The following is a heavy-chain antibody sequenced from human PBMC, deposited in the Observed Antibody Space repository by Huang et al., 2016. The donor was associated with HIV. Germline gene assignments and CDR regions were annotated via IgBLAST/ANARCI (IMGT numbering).Heavy chain of an antibody. CDR3: ASGASYEIWTPYYSGWHYSMDV. CDR2: SLLSLWRV. Sequence: QVHLVQSGAEVKKPGSSVRVSCTASGGSFEIPVISWVRKAPGQGLEWLGGSLLSLWRVNYGQKLSVRCTITAREPTTTVYMDLTSLRPEDTAVYYCASGASYEIWTPYYSGWHYSMDVWGEGTTVTVSS. CDR1: GGSFEIPV. V-gene: IGHV1-69*13. J-gene: IGHJ6*03. D-gene: IGHD3-9*01.